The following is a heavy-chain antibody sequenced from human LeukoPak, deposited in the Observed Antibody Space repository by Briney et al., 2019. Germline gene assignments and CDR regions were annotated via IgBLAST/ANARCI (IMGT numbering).Heavy chain of an antibody. CDR2: INHSGST. D-gene: IGHD1-26*01. CDR3: ARGKRVWETKSGAFDI. V-gene: IGHV4-34*01. Sequence: SETLSLXCAVYGGSFSGYYWRWIRQPPGKGLEWIGEINHSGSTNYNPSLKSRVTISVDTSKNQFSLKLSSVTAADTAVYYCARGKRVWETKSGAFDIWGQGTMVTVSS. CDR1: GGSFSGYY. J-gene: IGHJ3*02.